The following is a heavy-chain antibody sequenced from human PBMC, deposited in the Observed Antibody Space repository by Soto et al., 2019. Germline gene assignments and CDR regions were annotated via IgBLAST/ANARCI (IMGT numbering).Heavy chain of an antibody. CDR3: ASADYGDPRDYDY. CDR2: ISSSSSTI. J-gene: IGHJ4*02. D-gene: IGHD4-17*01. CDR1: GFTFSSYS. Sequence: QPGGSLRLSCAASGFTFSSYSMNWVRQAPGEGLEWVSYISSSSSTIYYADSVKGRFTISRDNAKNSLYLQMNSLRAEDTAVYYCASADYGDPRDYDYWGQGTLVTVSS. V-gene: IGHV3-48*01.